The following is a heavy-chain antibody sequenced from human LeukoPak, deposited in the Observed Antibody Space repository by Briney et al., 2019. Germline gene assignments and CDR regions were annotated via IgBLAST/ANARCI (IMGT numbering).Heavy chain of an antibody. CDR2: IYTSGST. CDR3: ARVSPHYYDSSGPNDAFDV. D-gene: IGHD3-22*01. V-gene: IGHV4-61*02. J-gene: IGHJ3*01. Sequence: SQTLSLTCTVSGGSISSGSYYWSWIRQPAGKGLEWIGRIYTSGSTNYNPSLKSRVTISVDTSKNQFSLKLSSVTAADTAVYYCARVSPHYYDSSGPNDAFDVWGQGTMVTVSS. CDR1: GGSISSGSYY.